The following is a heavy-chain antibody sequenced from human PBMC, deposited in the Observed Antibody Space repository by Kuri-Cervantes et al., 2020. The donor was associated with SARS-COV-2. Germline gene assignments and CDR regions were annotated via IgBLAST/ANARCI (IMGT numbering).Heavy chain of an antibody. CDR2: IYYSGST. CDR1: GGSISSGDYY. D-gene: IGHD1-7*01. Sequence: SETLSLTCTVSGGSISSGDYYWSWIRQPPGKGLEWIGYIYYSGSTYYNPSLKSRVTISVDTSKNQFSLKLSSVTAADTAVYYCASVFLNNWNSLALPHRGLYFQHWGQGTLVTVSS. J-gene: IGHJ1*01. V-gene: IGHV4-30-4*08. CDR3: ASVFLNNWNSLALPHRGLYFQH.